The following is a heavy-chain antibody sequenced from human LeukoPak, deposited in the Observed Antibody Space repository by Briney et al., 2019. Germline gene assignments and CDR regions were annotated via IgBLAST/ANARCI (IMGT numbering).Heavy chain of an antibody. J-gene: IGHJ6*02. CDR2: ISSNGGST. CDR1: GFTFSSYA. V-gene: IGHV3-64*01. Sequence: GGSLRLSCAASGFTFSSYAMHWVRQAPGKGLEYVSAISSNGGSTYYANSVKGRFTISRDNSKNTLYLQMGSLRAEDMAVYYCARAGTANPNYYYYGMDVWGQGTTVTVSS. CDR3: ARAGTANPNYYYYGMDV. D-gene: IGHD3-10*01.